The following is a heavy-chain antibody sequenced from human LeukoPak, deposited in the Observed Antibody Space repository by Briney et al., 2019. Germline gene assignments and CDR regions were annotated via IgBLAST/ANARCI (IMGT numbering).Heavy chain of an antibody. Sequence: SETLSLTCAVYGGSFSGYYWSWIRQPPGKGLELIGEINHSGGTNYNPSLKSRVTISVDTSKNQFSLKLSSVTATDTAVYYCARHCQYYHDSSGYSELHWSFDYWGQGTLVTVSS. CDR1: GGSFSGYY. J-gene: IGHJ4*02. D-gene: IGHD3-22*01. CDR2: INHSGGT. V-gene: IGHV4-34*01. CDR3: ARHCQYYHDSSGYSELHWSFDY.